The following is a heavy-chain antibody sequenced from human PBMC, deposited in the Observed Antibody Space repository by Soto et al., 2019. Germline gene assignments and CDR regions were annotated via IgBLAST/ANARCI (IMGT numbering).Heavy chain of an antibody. CDR1: GFTFNTYA. CDR3: ATFTFGRPFDT. J-gene: IGHJ3*02. CDR2: ISGSGFST. D-gene: IGHD3-16*01. Sequence: PVGSLRLSCASSGFTFNTYAMSCVRQAPGQGLEWVSAISGSGFSTYYADSVKGRFSISSDSSKNTLFLQMNSLRADDTAVYFCATFTFGRPFDTWGQGTMVIVSS. V-gene: IGHV3-23*01.